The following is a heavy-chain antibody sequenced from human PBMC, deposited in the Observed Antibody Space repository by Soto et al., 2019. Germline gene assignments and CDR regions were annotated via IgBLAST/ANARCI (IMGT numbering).Heavy chain of an antibody. J-gene: IGHJ4*02. Sequence: SETLSLTCAVYGGSFSGYYWSWIRQPPGKWLEWIGEINHSGSTNYNPSLKSRVTISVDTSKNQFSLKLSSVTAADTAVYYCARGLNRITIFGVVIRPYYFDYWGQGXLVTVYS. CDR3: ARGLNRITIFGVVIRPYYFDY. D-gene: IGHD3-3*01. CDR1: GGSFSGYY. CDR2: INHSGST. V-gene: IGHV4-34*01.